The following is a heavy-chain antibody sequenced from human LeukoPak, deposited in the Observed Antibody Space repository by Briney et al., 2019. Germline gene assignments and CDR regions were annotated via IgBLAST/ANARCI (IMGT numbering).Heavy chain of an antibody. D-gene: IGHD2-8*02. J-gene: IGHJ5*02. CDR1: GYSFVGYG. CDR3: VRRYCTGGSCNWFDP. V-gene: IGHV1-18*01. CDR2: FNPENGNT. Sequence: ASVKVSCKASGYSFVGYGITWVRQAPGQGLEWMGWFNPENGNTNYAQKVQGRVTMTTDTSTSTAYMELRSLRSDDSAVYYCVRRYCTGGSCNWFDPWGQGTLVTVSS.